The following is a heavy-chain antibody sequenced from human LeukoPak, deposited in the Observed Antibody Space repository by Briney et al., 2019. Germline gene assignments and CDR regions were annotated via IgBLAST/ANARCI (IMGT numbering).Heavy chain of an antibody. CDR3: ARQGSSSSRDYYYMDV. V-gene: IGHV5-51*01. CDR2: IYPGDSDT. J-gene: IGHJ6*03. Sequence: GESLKISCKGSGYSFTSYWIGWVRQMPGKGLEWMGIIYPGDSDTRYSPSFQGQVTISADKSISTAYLQWSSLKASDTAMYYCARQGSSSSRDYYYMDVWGKGTTVTVSS. CDR1: GYSFTSYW. D-gene: IGHD6-6*01.